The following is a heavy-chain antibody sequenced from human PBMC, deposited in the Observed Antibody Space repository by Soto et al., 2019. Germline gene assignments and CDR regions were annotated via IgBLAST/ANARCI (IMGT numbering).Heavy chain of an antibody. Sequence: EVQLLESGGGVVQPGGSLRLSCVASGFNFKKFAMAWVRQAPGEGLEWVSGIICCGGSTSYADSVKGRFSIARDDSKNTLSLQMNSLRVEDTAQYYCAKADGEQWLVPHLDNWGQGTLVTVS. CDR1: GFNFKKFA. CDR3: AKADGEQWLVPHLDN. V-gene: IGHV3-23*01. D-gene: IGHD6-19*01. J-gene: IGHJ4*02. CDR2: IICCGGST.